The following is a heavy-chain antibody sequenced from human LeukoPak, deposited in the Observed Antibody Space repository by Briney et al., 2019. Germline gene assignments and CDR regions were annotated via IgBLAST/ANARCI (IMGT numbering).Heavy chain of an antibody. CDR1: GYTFTGYY. CDR3: ARDVMKYYDSSGYYLYYFDY. V-gene: IGHV1-2*02. CDR2: INPNSGGT. D-gene: IGHD3-22*01. Sequence: ASVKVSCKASGYTFTGYYMHWVRQAPGQGLEWMGWINPNSGGTNYAQKFQGRVTMTRDTSISTAYMELSRLRSDDTAVYYCARDVMKYYDSSGYYLYYFDYWGQGTLVTVSS. J-gene: IGHJ4*02.